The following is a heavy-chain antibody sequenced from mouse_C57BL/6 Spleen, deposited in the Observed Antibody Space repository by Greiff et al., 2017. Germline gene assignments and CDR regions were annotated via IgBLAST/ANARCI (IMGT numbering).Heavy chain of an antibody. J-gene: IGHJ1*03. Sequence: QVQLQQPGAELVKPGASVKLSCKASGYTFTSYWMHWVKQRPGRGLEWIGRIDPNSGGTKYNEKFKSKATLTVDKPSSTAYMQISSLTSEDSAVYYCARDYGSSYWYFDVWGTGTTVTVSS. CDR1: GYTFTSYW. CDR2: IDPNSGGT. D-gene: IGHD1-1*01. CDR3: ARDYGSSYWYFDV. V-gene: IGHV1-72*01.